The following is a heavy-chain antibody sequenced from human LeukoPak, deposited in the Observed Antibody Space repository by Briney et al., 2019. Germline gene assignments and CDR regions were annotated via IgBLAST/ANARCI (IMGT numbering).Heavy chain of an antibody. J-gene: IGHJ6*04. CDR2: IRSKAYGGTT. CDR3: TREDYDSSGLYGYYGMDV. CDR1: GFTFGDYA. Sequence: GGSLRLSCTASGFTFGDYAMSWVRQAPGKGLEWVGFIRSKAYGGTTEYAASVKGRFTISRDDSKSIAYLQMNSLKTGDTAVYYCTREDYDSSGLYGYYGMDVWGKGTTVTVS. V-gene: IGHV3-49*04. D-gene: IGHD3-22*01.